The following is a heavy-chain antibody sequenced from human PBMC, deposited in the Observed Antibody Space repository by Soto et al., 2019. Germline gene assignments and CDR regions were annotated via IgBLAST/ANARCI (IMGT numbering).Heavy chain of an antibody. J-gene: IGHJ6*02. D-gene: IGHD4-17*01. Sequence: QVQLVESGGGVVQPGRSLRLSCAASGFTFSSYGMHWVRQAPGKGLEWVAVISYDGSNKYYADSVKGRFTISRDNSKNTLYLQMNSLRAEDTAVYYCAKDQYGDYEIGYGMDVWGQGTTVTVSS. V-gene: IGHV3-30*18. CDR3: AKDQYGDYEIGYGMDV. CDR1: GFTFSSYG. CDR2: ISYDGSNK.